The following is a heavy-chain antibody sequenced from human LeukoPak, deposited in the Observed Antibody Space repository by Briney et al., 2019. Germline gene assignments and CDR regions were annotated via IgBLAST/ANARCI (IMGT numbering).Heavy chain of an antibody. J-gene: IGHJ4*02. V-gene: IGHV1-24*01. CDR2: FDPEDGET. Sequence: ASVKVSFKVSGYTLTEFSIHWVRRVPGKGLEWMGGFDPEDGETIYAQKFQGRVTMTEDTSSDTAYMELSSLRSDDTAVYFCTAITAAGQRGSSFDYWGQGTLVTVSS. CDR3: TAITAAGQRGSSFDY. D-gene: IGHD6-13*01. CDR1: GYTLTEFS.